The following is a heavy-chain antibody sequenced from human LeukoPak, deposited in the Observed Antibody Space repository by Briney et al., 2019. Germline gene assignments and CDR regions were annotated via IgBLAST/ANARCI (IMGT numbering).Heavy chain of an antibody. V-gene: IGHV3-23*01. J-gene: IGHJ4*02. CDR3: AKVLTGIAAAGTTPDY. D-gene: IGHD6-13*01. CDR2: ISGSGGTT. Sequence: GGSLRLSCAASGFTFSSYAMTWVRQAPGKGLEWVSAISGSGGTTYYADSVKGRFTISRDNPKNTLYLQMNSLRAEDTAVYYCAKVLTGIAAAGTTPDYWGQGTLVTVSS. CDR1: GFTFSSYA.